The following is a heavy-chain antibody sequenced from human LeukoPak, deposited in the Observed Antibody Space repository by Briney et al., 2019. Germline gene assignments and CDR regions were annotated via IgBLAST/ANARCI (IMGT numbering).Heavy chain of an antibody. CDR3: AKDKKASLALDAFDI. V-gene: IGHV3-9*01. J-gene: IGHJ3*02. Sequence: GRSLRLSCAASGFTFDDYAMHWVRQAPGKGLEWVLGISWNSGSIGYADSVKGRFTISRDNAKNSLYLQMNSLRAEDTALYYCAKDKKASLALDAFDIWGQGTMVTVSS. CDR2: ISWNSGSI. CDR1: GFTFDDYA.